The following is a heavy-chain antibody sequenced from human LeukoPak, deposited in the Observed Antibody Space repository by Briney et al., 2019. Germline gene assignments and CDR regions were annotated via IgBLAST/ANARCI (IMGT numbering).Heavy chain of an antibody. CDR2: IYTSGST. Sequence: TLSLTCTVSGGSISSGSYYWSWIRQPAGKGLEWIGRIYTSGSTNYNPSLKSRVTISVDTSKNQFSLKLSSVTAADTAVYYCARVYRYYYMDVWGKGTTVTISS. CDR3: ARVYRYYYMDV. V-gene: IGHV4-61*02. CDR1: GGSISSGSYY. D-gene: IGHD2-2*02. J-gene: IGHJ6*03.